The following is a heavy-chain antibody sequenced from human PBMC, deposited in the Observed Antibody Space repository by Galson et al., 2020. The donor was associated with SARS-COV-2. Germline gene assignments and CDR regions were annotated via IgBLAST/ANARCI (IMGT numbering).Heavy chain of an antibody. D-gene: IGHD7-27*01. CDR3: ARGNNWGDYNHAMDV. Sequence: GGSLRLSCAASGFTFSDHFMDWVRQAPGKGLEWVGRSRHKPRSYTTEYAASVKGRFTISRDDSENSLYLHMNSLKIEDTAVYYCARGNNWGDYNHAMDVWGQGTTVTVSS. J-gene: IGHJ6*02. CDR2: SRHKPRSYTT. CDR1: GFTFSDHF. V-gene: IGHV3-72*01.